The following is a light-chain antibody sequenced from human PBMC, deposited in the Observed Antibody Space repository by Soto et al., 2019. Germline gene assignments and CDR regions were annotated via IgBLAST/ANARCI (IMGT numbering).Light chain of an antibody. J-gene: IGKJ1*01. CDR3: QQYGYSPRT. Sequence: DIQMTQSPSTLSGSVGDRVTITCRASQTISSWLAWYQQKPGKAPKLLIYKASTLKSGVPSRFSGSGSGTEFTLTISSLQPDDFAVYYCQQYGYSPRTFGQGTKVDIK. CDR1: QTISSW. CDR2: KAS. V-gene: IGKV1-5*03.